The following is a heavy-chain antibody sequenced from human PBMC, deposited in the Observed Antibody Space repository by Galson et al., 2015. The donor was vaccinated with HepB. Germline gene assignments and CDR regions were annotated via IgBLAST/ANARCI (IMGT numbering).Heavy chain of an antibody. D-gene: IGHD3-10*01. J-gene: IGHJ4*02. V-gene: IGHV6-1*01. CDR2: TYYRAQWYN. CDR3: ARDRRFLFDF. CDR1: GDSVSSINSA. Sequence: CAISGDSVSSINSAWNWIRLSPSRGLEWLGRTYYRAQWYNDYALSVESRISINADTSKNQFSLRLSSVTPEDSAIYYCARDRRFLFDFWGQGTLVTVSS.